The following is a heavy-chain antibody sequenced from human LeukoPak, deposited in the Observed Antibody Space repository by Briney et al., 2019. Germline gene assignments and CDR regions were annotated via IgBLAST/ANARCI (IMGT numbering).Heavy chain of an antibody. D-gene: IGHD3-10*01. J-gene: IGHJ4*02. V-gene: IGHV4-59*01. CDR3: ARVSSGSGTYYTPFDY. CDR2: IYDSGTT. CDR1: GGSFGNYY. Sequence: SETLSLTCTVSGGSFGNYYWSWIRQPPGKGLEWIGYIYDSGTTNYNPSLKSRVTISVDTSKNQFSLKLSSVTAADTAVYYCARVSSGSGTYYTPFDYWGQGTLVTVSS.